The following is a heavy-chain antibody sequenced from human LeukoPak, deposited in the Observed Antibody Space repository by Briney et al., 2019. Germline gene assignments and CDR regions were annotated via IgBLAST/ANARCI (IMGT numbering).Heavy chain of an antibody. CDR1: GGTFSSYG. Sequence: SVKVSCKASGGTFSSYGISWVRQAPGQGLKWMGRIIPIFGTANYAQKFQGRLTITTDESTSTAYMELSSLGSEDTAVYYCAREGDYGDYASDCRGQGTLVTVSS. D-gene: IGHD4-17*01. J-gene: IGHJ4*02. V-gene: IGHV1-69*05. CDR2: IIPIFGTA. CDR3: AREGDYGDYASDC.